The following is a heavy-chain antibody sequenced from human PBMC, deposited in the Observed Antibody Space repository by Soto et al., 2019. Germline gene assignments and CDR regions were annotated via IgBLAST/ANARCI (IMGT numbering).Heavy chain of an antibody. CDR3: AKDLVGAADY. CDR2: ISYDGSNK. CDR1: GFTFSSYG. D-gene: IGHD1-26*01. V-gene: IGHV3-30*18. Sequence: QVQLVESGGGVVQPGRSLRLSCAASGFTFSSYGMHWVRQAPGKGLEWVAVISYDGSNKYYADSVKGRFTISRDNSKNTLYLQMISLRAEDTAVYYCAKDLVGAADYWGQGTLVTVSS. J-gene: IGHJ4*02.